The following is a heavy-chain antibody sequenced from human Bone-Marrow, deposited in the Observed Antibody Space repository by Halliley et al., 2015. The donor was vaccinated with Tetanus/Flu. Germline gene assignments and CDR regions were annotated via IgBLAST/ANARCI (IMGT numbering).Heavy chain of an antibody. Sequence: SGFTFSSYAMHWVRQAPGKGLEYASSISSNGDRTYYADPVKGRFTISRDTTKSTLYLQMGSLSTEAMAVYFCVRENYYDRSGSRALSAFAIWGQGTMVSASS. D-gene: IGHD3-22*01. CDR1: GFTFSSYA. CDR2: ISSNGDRT. J-gene: IGHJ3*02. CDR3: VRENYYDRSGSRALSAFAI. V-gene: IGHV3-64*02.